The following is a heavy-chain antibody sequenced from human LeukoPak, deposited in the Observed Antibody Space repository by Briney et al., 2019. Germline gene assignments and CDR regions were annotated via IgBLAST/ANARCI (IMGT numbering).Heavy chain of an antibody. J-gene: IGHJ4*02. CDR1: GGXFSSYA. Sequence: VKVSCXASGGXFSSYAISWVRQAPGQGLEWMGGIIPIFGTANYAQKFQGRVTITADESTSTAYMELSSLRSEDTAVYYCARVTMVRGVIILPPDYWGQGTLVTVSS. CDR3: ARVTMVRGVIILPPDY. D-gene: IGHD3-10*01. CDR2: IIPIFGTA. V-gene: IGHV1-69*13.